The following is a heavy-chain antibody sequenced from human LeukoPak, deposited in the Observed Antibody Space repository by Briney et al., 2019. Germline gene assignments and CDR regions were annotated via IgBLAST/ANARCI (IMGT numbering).Heavy chain of an antibody. J-gene: IGHJ5*01. V-gene: IGHV4-38-2*02. CDR1: GYSISSGYY. CDR2: IYHSGST. Sequence: SETLSLTCTVSGYSISSGYYWGWIRQPPGKGLEWIGSIYHSGSTYYNPSLKSRVTISVDTSKNQFSLKLSSVTAADTAVYYCARVVFGRQNWFDSWGQGTLVTVSS. CDR3: ARVVFGRQNWFDS. D-gene: IGHD3-10*01.